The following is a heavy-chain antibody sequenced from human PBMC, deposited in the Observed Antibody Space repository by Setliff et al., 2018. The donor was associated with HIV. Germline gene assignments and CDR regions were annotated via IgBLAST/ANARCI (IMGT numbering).Heavy chain of an antibody. CDR2: ISGGGGST. CDR1: GFTFSNYA. D-gene: IGHD1-26*01. J-gene: IGHJ5*02. V-gene: IGHV3-23*01. CDR3: ARGNSGSLSSHWFDP. Sequence: PGGSLRLSCAASGFTFSNYAMSWVRQAPGKGLEWVSTISGGGGSTYYADSVKGRFTISRDNAKNTLYLQMNSLRAEDTALYHCARGNSGSLSSHWFDPWGQGTLVTVSS.